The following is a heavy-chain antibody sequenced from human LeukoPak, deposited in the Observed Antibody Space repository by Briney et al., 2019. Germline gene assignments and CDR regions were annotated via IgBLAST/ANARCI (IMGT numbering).Heavy chain of an antibody. CDR3: ARDGDPQNYYDSSGYYSFDY. D-gene: IGHD3-22*01. Sequence: SETLSLTCAVYGGSFSGYYWSWIRQPPGKGLEWIGYIYHSGSTYYNPSLKSRVTISVDTSKNQFSLKLSSVTAADTAVYYCARDGDPQNYYDSSGYYSFDYWGQGTLVTVSS. CDR1: GGSFSGYY. CDR2: IYHSGST. J-gene: IGHJ4*02. V-gene: IGHV4-34*01.